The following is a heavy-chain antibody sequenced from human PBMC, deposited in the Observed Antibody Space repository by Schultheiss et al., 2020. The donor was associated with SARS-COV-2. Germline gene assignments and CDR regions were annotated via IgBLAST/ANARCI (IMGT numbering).Heavy chain of an antibody. J-gene: IGHJ5*02. CDR1: GGSISSGSYY. CDR3: ARGGGYGESNWFDP. D-gene: IGHD4-17*01. CDR2: INHSGST. Sequence: SETLSLTCTVSGGSISSGSYYWGWIRQPPGKGLEWIGEINHSGSTNYNPSLKSRVTISVDTSKNQFSLKLSSVTAADTAVYYCARGGGYGESNWFDPWGQGTLVTVSS. V-gene: IGHV4-39*07.